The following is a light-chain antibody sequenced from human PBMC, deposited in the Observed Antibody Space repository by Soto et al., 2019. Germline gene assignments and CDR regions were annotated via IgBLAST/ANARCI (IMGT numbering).Light chain of an antibody. Sequence: QLTQSPSSLSASVGDRVTITCRASQSISSYLNWYQQKPGKAPKLLIYDATNLEKGVPSRFSGSGSGTDFTFTISNLQPEDIATYYCQQYDNHPITFGQGTRLEIK. J-gene: IGKJ5*01. CDR2: DAT. CDR1: QSISSY. CDR3: QQYDNHPIT. V-gene: IGKV1-33*01.